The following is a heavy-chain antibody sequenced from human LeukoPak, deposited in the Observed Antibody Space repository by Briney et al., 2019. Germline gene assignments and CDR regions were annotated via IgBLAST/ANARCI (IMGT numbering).Heavy chain of an antibody. J-gene: IGHJ4*02. CDR3: AKDQIGWAPGYVSGPLDQ. CDR1: GFSFTMYG. Sequence: PGGSLILSCAASGFSFTMYGIHWVRQAPGKGLEWVAVISTDGNNEYYANSVKGRFTISRDNSKNTVYLQMTSLRTEDTAVYYCAKDQIGWAPGYVSGPLDQWGQGTLVTVSS. D-gene: IGHD6-19*01. V-gene: IGHV3-30*18. CDR2: ISTDGNNE.